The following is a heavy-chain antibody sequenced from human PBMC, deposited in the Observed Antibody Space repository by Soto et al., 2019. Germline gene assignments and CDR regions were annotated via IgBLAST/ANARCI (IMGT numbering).Heavy chain of an antibody. J-gene: IGHJ4*02. CDR3: AAGDSSDTGDH. CDR1: GDTLSHYG. V-gene: IGHV1-69*13. CDR2: TTAILGTR. D-gene: IGHD5-18*01. Sequence: SVKVSCKASGDTLSHYGVSWVRQVPGKGLEWLGGTTAILGTRDYAQKFQGRMTITSDESTTTSYMELNSLTSDDTAVYYCAAGDSSDTGDHWGQGTLVTVSS.